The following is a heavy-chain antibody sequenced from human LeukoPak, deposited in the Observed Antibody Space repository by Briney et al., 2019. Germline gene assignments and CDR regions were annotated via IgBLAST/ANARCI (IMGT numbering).Heavy chain of an antibody. J-gene: IGHJ4*02. V-gene: IGHV3-21*01. CDR2: ISSSSSYI. CDR3: ARGRGYSYVCVY. D-gene: IGHD5-18*01. CDR1: GFTFSSYW. Sequence: PGGSLRLSCAASGFTFSSYWMSWVRQAPGKGLEWVSSISSSSSYIYYADSVKGRFTISRDNAKNSLYLQMNSLRAEDTAVYYCARGRGYSYVCVYWGQGTLVTVSS.